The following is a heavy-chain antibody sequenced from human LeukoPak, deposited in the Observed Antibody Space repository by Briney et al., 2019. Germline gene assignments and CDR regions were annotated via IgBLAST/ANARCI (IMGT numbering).Heavy chain of an antibody. D-gene: IGHD6-19*01. CDR1: GYTFTSYG. Sequence: GASVKVSCKASGYTFTSYGISWVRQAPGQGLEWMGWISAYNGNTNYAQKLQGRVTMTTDTSTSTAYMELRSLRSDDTAVYYCARDPQWLADGDWFDPWGQGTLVTVSS. V-gene: IGHV1-18*01. J-gene: IGHJ5*02. CDR2: ISAYNGNT. CDR3: ARDPQWLADGDWFDP.